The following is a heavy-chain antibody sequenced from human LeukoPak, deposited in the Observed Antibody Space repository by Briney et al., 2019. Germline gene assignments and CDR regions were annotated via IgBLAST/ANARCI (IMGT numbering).Heavy chain of an antibody. CDR3: ARGYYDSSGYYSPGDY. J-gene: IGHJ4*02. V-gene: IGHV1-2*06. Sequence: VASVKVSCKASGYTFTGYYMHWVRQAPGQGLEWMGRINPNSGGPNYAQKFQGRVTMTRDTSISTAYMELSRLRSDDTAVYYCARGYYDSSGYYSPGDYWGQGTLVTVSS. D-gene: IGHD3-22*01. CDR2: INPNSGGP. CDR1: GYTFTGYY.